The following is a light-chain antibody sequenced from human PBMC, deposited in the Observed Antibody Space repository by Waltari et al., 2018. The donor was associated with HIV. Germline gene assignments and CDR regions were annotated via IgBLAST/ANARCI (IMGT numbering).Light chain of an antibody. V-gene: IGKV1-5*03. CDR2: KAS. J-gene: IGKJ1*01. Sequence: DIQMTQSPSTLSASVGDRVTITCRARQSISTGLAWYQQKPGKAPKLLIYKASTLESGVPSRFSGSGSGTEFTLTISSLQPDDFATYYCQQYNRPWTFGQGTKVEIK. CDR3: QQYNRPWT. CDR1: QSISTG.